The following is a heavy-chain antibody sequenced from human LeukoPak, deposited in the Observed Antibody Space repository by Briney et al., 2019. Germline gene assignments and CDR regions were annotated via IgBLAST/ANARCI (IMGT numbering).Heavy chain of an antibody. CDR2: MNPNSGNT. CDR3: ATLYCSSTSCYTLASGDY. V-gene: IGHV1-8*01. D-gene: IGHD2-2*02. J-gene: IGHJ4*02. Sequence: GASVKVSCKASGYTFTSYDINWVRQATGQGLEWMGWMNPNSGNTGYAQKFQGRVTMTRDTSISTAYMELSRLRSDDTAVYYCATLYCSSTSCYTLASGDYWGQGTLVTVSS. CDR1: GYTFTSYD.